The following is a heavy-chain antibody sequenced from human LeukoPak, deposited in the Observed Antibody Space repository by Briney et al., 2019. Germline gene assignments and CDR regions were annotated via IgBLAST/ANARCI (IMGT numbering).Heavy chain of an antibody. CDR1: GFTFSSFG. Sequence: GGSLRLSCAASGFTFSSFGMHWVRQAPGQGLEWVSVIYSGGSTYYADSVKGRFTISRDNSKNTLYLQMNSLRAEDTAVYYCASSVGATIDYWGQGTLVTVSS. D-gene: IGHD1-26*01. CDR2: IYSGGST. J-gene: IGHJ4*02. V-gene: IGHV3-NL1*01. CDR3: ASSVGATIDY.